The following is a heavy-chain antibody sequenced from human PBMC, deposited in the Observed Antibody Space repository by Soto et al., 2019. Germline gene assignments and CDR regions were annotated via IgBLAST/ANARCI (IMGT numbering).Heavy chain of an antibody. V-gene: IGHV4-61*01. D-gene: IGHD3-10*01. CDR1: GDSIRSANYF. J-gene: IGHJ4*01. CDR2: LYYIGRS. CDR3: ARVDGSGTFSFFDS. Sequence: SETLSLTCNVSGDSIRSANYFWSWVRQTPGKGLEWIGYLYYIGRSTYNPSLESRVSISLATSKIQFSLRLTSVTAADTAVYYCARVDGSGTFSFFDSWGHGTLVTVSS.